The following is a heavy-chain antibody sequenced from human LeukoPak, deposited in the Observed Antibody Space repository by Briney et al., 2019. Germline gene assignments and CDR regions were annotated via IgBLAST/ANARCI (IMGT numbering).Heavy chain of an antibody. D-gene: IGHD1-26*01. Sequence: RASVKVSCKASGYTFTGYYMHWVRQAPGQGLEWMGWINPNSGNTGYAQKFQGRVTMTRDTSISTAYMELSSLRFEDTAVYYCARVTGSIDYWGQGTLVTVSS. CDR3: ARVTGSIDY. CDR1: GYTFTGYY. CDR2: INPNSGNT. J-gene: IGHJ4*02. V-gene: IGHV1-8*02.